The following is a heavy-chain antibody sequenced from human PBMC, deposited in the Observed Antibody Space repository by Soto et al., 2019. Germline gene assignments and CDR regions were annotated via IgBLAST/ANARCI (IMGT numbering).Heavy chain of an antibody. CDR3: ARWGIAAGDY. Sequence: QVQLVESGGGVVQPGRSLRLSCAASGFTFGSYGMHWVRQAPGKGLEWVAVIWYDGRNKYYADSVKGPFSISRDNSKNTLDLQLNSRRAEAAAVYYWARWGIAAGDYWRQGTLVTFSS. CDR2: IWYDGRNK. J-gene: IGHJ4*02. D-gene: IGHD6-13*01. V-gene: IGHV3-33*01. CDR1: GFTFGSYG.